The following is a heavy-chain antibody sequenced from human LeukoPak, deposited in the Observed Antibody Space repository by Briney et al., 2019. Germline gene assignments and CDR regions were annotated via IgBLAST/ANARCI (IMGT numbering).Heavy chain of an antibody. V-gene: IGHV1-18*01. J-gene: IGHJ5*02. CDR1: GYSFTTYG. D-gene: IGHD6-6*01. CDR3: ARDMIAARPNWFDP. Sequence: ASVKVSCKAPGYSFTTYGISWVRQAPGQGLEWMGWISAYNGNTNYAQKLQGRVTITTDTSTSTAYMELRSLRYDDTAVYYCARDMIAARPNWFDPWGQGTLVTVSS. CDR2: ISAYNGNT.